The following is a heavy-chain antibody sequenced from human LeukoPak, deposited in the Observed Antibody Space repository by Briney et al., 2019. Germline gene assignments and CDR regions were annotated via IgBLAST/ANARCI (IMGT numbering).Heavy chain of an antibody. J-gene: IGHJ4*02. V-gene: IGHV1-58*01. D-gene: IGHD2-2*01. CDR3: AAGYCSSTSCYFDY. Sequence: GASVKVSCKASGFTFPSSGVQWVRQARGQRLEWIGWIVVGSGNTNYAQKFQERVTITRDMSTSTAYMELSSLRSEDTAVYYCAAGYCSSTSCYFDYWGQGTLVSVSS. CDR1: GFTFPSSG. CDR2: IVVGSGNT.